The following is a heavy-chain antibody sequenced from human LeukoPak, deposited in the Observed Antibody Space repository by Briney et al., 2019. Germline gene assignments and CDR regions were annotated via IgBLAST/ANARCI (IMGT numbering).Heavy chain of an antibody. CDR3: ARDKAGARGDWFDP. CDR2: IYTSGST. V-gene: IGHV4-4*07. Sequence: SETLSLTCTVSGGSISSYYWSWIRQPAGKGLEWIGRIYTSGSTNYNPSLKSRVTMSVDTSKNQFSLKLSSVTAADTALYYCARDKAGARGDWFDPWGQGTLVTVSS. J-gene: IGHJ5*02. D-gene: IGHD1-26*01. CDR1: GGSISSYY.